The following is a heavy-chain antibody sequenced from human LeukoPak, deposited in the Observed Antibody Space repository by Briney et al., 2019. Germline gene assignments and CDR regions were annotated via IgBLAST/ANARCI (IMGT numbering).Heavy chain of an antibody. J-gene: IGHJ4*02. D-gene: IGHD3-16*01. CDR2: IHEDGSVT. Sequence: QTGGSLRLSCAASGFTFTAYAMSWFRQTPGKGLEWVANIHEDGSVTNYVDSVKGRFTISRDNARNSVYLQLNSLRAEDTALYYCARGRGWVDHWGQGTLVTVSS. V-gene: IGHV3-7*01. CDR1: GFTFTAYA. CDR3: ARGRGWVDH.